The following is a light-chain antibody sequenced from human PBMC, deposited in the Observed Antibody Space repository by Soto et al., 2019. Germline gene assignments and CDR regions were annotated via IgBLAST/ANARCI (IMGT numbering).Light chain of an antibody. V-gene: IGKV3-15*01. Sequence: EIVMTQSPATLSVSTGERATLSCRASQSVSSNLACYQQKPGQAPRLLIYGASTRSTGIPARFSGSGSGTEFTLTISSLQSEDFAVYYCQQYNKWLWTLGQGTKVEI. J-gene: IGKJ1*01. CDR2: GAS. CDR3: QQYNKWLWT. CDR1: QSVSSN.